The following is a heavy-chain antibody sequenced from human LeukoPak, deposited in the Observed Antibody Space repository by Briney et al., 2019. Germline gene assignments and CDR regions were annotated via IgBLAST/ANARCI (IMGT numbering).Heavy chain of an antibody. V-gene: IGHV3-48*02. CDR1: GFTFSAYH. CDR3: ARVWQDYSGVDY. D-gene: IGHD2-21*01. Sequence: GSLRLSCAASGFTFSAYHINWVRQAPGKGLEWISYISTTGTTIHYADSVKGRFAISRDNAKSSLYLQMNSLRDEDTAVCYCARVWQDYSGVDYWGQGTLVTVSS. CDR2: ISTTGTTI. J-gene: IGHJ4*02.